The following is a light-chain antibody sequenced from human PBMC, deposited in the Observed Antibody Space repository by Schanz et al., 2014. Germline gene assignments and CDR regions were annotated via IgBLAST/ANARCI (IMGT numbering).Light chain of an antibody. J-gene: IGKJ2*02. CDR3: QQYGSSPPCT. V-gene: IGKV3-20*01. CDR1: HSVSSY. CDR2: LSS. Sequence: EIVMTQSPATLSVSPGERATLSCRASHSVSSYLAWYQQKPGQAPRLLIYLSSSRATGIADRFSGRGSGTDFTLTISRLEPEDFAVYYCQQYGSSPPCTFGQGTKLEIK.